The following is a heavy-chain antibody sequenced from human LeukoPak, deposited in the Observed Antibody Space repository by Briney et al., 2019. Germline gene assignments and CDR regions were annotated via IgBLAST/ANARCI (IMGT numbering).Heavy chain of an antibody. CDR2: ISGTSTYI. CDR1: GFTFSTYN. V-gene: IGHV3-21*04. D-gene: IGHD3-16*02. CDR3: AKNPFIYYFDY. J-gene: IGHJ4*02. Sequence: GGSLRLSCAASGFTFSTYNINWVRQAPGKGLEWVSSISGTSTYIYYADSVKGRFTISRDNAKNSLFLQMNSLRAEDTAVYYCAKNPFIYYFDYWGQGTLVTVSS.